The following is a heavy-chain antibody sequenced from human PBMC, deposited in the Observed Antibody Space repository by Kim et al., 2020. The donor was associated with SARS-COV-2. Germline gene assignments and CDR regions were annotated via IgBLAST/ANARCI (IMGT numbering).Heavy chain of an antibody. J-gene: IGHJ5*02. CDR1: GFTFSTYA. Sequence: GGSLRLSCAASGFTFSTYAMTWVRQAPGKGLEWVSSVGSSYTNTYYADSVKGRFTISRDNSKNMLHLQMNSLRAEDTAIYYCAKYLDTVGATWGRWFDPWGQGTLVTVSS. CDR3: AKYLDTVGATWGRWFDP. CDR2: VGSSYTNT. V-gene: IGHV3-23*01. D-gene: IGHD5-12*01.